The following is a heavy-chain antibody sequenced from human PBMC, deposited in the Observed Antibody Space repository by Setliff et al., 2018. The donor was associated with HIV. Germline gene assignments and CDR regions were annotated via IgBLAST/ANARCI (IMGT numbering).Heavy chain of an antibody. D-gene: IGHD1-26*01. V-gene: IGHV3-33*01. Sequence: GGSLRLSCAASGFTFSSYGMHWVRQAPGKGLEWVAVIWYDGSNKYYADSVKGRFTISRDTSKNTLYLQMNSLRAEDTAVYYCARVKPHLRRSGSYWIVDYWGQGTLVTVSS. CDR2: IWYDGSNK. CDR3: ARVKPHLRRSGSYWIVDY. J-gene: IGHJ4*02. CDR1: GFTFSSYG.